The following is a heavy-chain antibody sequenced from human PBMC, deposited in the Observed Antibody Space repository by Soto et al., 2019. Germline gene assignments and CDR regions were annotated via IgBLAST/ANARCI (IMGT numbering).Heavy chain of an antibody. CDR2: IYYSGST. D-gene: IGHD3-22*01. Sequence: SETLSLTCTVSGGSISSGGYYWSWIRQHPGKGLEWIGYIYYSGSTYHNPSLKSRVTISVDTSKNQFSLKLSSVTAADTAVYYCALRSMAVVPEYWGQGTLVTVSS. CDR3: ALRSMAVVPEY. V-gene: IGHV4-30-4*08. CDR1: GGSISSGGYY. J-gene: IGHJ4*02.